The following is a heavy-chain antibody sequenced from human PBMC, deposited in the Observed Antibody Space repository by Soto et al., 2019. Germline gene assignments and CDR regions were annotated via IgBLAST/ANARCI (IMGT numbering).Heavy chain of an antibody. CDR3: ARSAPFGSAALECLYCMEV. D-gene: IGHD2-15*01. V-gene: IGHV1-8*02. CDR2: VNPDSGHT. J-gene: IGHJ6*03. CDR1: GYIFTSYN. Sequence: QVQLVQSGAEVKKPGASVKVSCKASGYIFTSYNINWVRQAAGHGLEWMGWVNPDSGHTVYAQKLQGRVTMTRDTTVGTGDMGLRRLTPGDTAVDYCARSAPFGSAALECLYCMEVWGKGASVTVSS.